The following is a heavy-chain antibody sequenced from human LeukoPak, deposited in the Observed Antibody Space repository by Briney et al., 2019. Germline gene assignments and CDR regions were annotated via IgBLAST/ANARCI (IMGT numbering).Heavy chain of an antibody. CDR3: ANLFMTKRGNWFDP. Sequence: SETLSLTCTVSGGSISSSSYYWGWIRQPPGKGLEWIGYIYYSGSTNYNPSLKSRVTISVDTSKNQFSLKLSSVTAADTAVYYCANLFMTKRGNWFDPWGQGTLVTVSS. CDR2: IYYSGST. CDR1: GGSISSSSYY. V-gene: IGHV4-61*05. J-gene: IGHJ5*02. D-gene: IGHD4-11*01.